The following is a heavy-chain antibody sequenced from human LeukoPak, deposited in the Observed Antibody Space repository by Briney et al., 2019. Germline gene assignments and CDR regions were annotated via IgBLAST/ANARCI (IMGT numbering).Heavy chain of an antibody. CDR3: ARDGAYCGGDCLRGAFDI. CDR1: GGTFSSYA. Sequence: PVTVSCKASGGTFSSYAISWVRQAPGQGREWMGRIIPILGIANYAQKFQGRVTITADKSTSTAYMELSSLRSEDTAVYYCARDGAYCGGDCLRGAFDIWGQGTMVTVSS. V-gene: IGHV1-69*04. D-gene: IGHD2-21*02. CDR2: IIPILGIA. J-gene: IGHJ3*02.